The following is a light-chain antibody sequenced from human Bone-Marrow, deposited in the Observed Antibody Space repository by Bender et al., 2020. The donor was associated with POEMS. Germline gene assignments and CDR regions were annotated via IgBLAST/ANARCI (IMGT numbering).Light chain of an antibody. CDR2: RND. CDR3: AAWDDSLDGPAF. V-gene: IGLV1-47*01. Sequence: QFVLTQPPSASATPGQRVTISCSGNTSNIGNNYVFWYQQFPGKAPKLLVYRNDQRPSVVPDRFSGSKSGTSASLAISALRSEDEADYYCAAWDDSLDGPAFFGGGTKLTVL. CDR1: TSNIGNNY. J-gene: IGLJ2*01.